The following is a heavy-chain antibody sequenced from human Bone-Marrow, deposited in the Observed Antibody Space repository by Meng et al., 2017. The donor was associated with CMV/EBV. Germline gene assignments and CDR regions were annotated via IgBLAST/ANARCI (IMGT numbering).Heavy chain of an antibody. CDR2: ISSSSSYI. CDR1: GFTFSSYS. J-gene: IGHJ4*02. V-gene: IGHV3-21*01. CDR3: ARDGKWELLFHFDY. Sequence: GGSLRLSCAASGFTFSSYSMNWVRQAPGKGLEWVSSISSSSSYIYYADSVKGRFTISRDNAKNSLYLQMNSLRAEDTAVYYCARDGKWELLFHFDYWGQGTRVTVSS. D-gene: IGHD1-26*01.